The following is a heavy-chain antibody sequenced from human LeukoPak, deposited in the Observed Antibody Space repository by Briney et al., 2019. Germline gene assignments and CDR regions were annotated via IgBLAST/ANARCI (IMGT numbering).Heavy chain of an antibody. V-gene: IGHV1-46*01. CDR3: ARDWAHGSFDF. D-gene: IGHD3-16*01. J-gene: IGHJ4*02. Sequence: ASVKLSCKASGYPFTTFSLHWVRQAPGQGPEWMAIINPGIFTTTYAQKLQDRVTVTSDTPTATVYMELRSLRLEDTAVYFCARDWAHGSFDFWGQGTLVTVSS. CDR2: INPGIFTT. CDR1: GYPFTTFS.